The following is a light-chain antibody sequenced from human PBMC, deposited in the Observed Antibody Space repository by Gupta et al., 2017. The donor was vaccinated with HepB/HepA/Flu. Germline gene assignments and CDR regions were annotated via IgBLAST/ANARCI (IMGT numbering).Light chain of an antibody. CDR3: TSLKYTTTRWV. Sequence: QSSLSQPASVSGSPGPSITSPCTGTNSDFGDFNYVSWYQQHTGKAPKLLISEVNNRPSGIPNRFSGSKSGNTATLTSIRLQTEEEADYYCTSLKYTTTRWVFGGGTKLTVL. CDR2: EVN. J-gene: IGLJ3*02. CDR1: NSDFGDFNY. V-gene: IGLV2-14*03.